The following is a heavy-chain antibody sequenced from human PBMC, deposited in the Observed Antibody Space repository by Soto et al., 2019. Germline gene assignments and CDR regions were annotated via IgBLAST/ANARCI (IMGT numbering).Heavy chain of an antibody. Sequence: GGSLRLSCAASGFTFSSYAMSWVRQAPGKGLEWVSAISGSGGSTYYADSVKGRFTISRDNFRNTLYLQVNSLRADDTAVYFCAKSRGDSWTTYFFDYWGQGALVTVSS. D-gene: IGHD4-4*01. J-gene: IGHJ4*02. CDR2: ISGSGGST. CDR3: AKSRGDSWTTYFFDY. V-gene: IGHV3-23*01. CDR1: GFTFSSYA.